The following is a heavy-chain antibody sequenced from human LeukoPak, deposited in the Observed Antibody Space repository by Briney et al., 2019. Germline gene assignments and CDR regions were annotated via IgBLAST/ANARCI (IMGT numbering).Heavy chain of an antibody. D-gene: IGHD2-15*01. J-gene: IGHJ5*02. CDR2: ISTYNGDT. Sequence: PQAPVKVSCKASGYIFTSYGITWVRQAPGQGLEWMGWISTYNGDTNYAQKLQGRVTMTTDTSTSTAYMELRSLRSDDTAVYYCARDRNIVVVAPEPNWFDPWGQGTLVTVSS. V-gene: IGHV1-18*01. CDR3: ARDRNIVVVAPEPNWFDP. CDR1: GYIFTSYG.